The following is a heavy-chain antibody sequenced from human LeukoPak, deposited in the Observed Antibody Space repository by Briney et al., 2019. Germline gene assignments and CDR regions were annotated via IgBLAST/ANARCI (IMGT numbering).Heavy chain of an antibody. J-gene: IGHJ4*02. Sequence: GGSLRLSCAASGFTFGTYAMRWVRQAPGKGLEWVAVISYDGSNKYYADSVKSRFTISRDNSKNTLYLQMNSLRAEDTAVYYCAKTSASGTYFGDDYFDYWGQGTLVTVSS. CDR2: ISYDGSNK. D-gene: IGHD1-26*01. CDR1: GFTFGTYA. V-gene: IGHV3-30*18. CDR3: AKTSASGTYFGDDYFDY.